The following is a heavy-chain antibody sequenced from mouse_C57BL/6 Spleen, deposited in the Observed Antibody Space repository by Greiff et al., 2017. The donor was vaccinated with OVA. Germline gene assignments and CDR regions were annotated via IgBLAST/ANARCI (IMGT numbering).Heavy chain of an antibody. J-gene: IGHJ3*01. D-gene: IGHD3-2*02. V-gene: IGHV1-64*01. CDR1: GYTFTSYW. Sequence: VQLQQPGAELVKPGASVKLSCKASGYTFTSYWMHWVKQRPGQGLEWIGMIHPNSGSTNYNEKFKSKATLTVDKSSSTAYMQLSSLTSEDSAVYYCARKEDSSGYRSFAYWGQGTLVTVSA. CDR3: ARKEDSSGYRSFAY. CDR2: IHPNSGST.